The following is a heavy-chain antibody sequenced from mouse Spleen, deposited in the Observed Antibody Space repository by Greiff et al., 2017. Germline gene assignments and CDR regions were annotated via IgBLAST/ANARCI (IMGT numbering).Heavy chain of an antibody. J-gene: IGHJ4*01. CDR3: ARGDYGAMDY. Sequence: VVRPGSSVKLSCKASGYTFTSYWMDWVKQRPGQGLEWIGNIYPSDSETHYNQKFKDKATLTVDKSSSTAYMQLSSLTSEDSAVYYCARGDYGAMDYWGQGTSVTVSS. CDR1: GYTFTSYW. CDR2: IYPSDSET. V-gene: IGHV1-61*01. D-gene: IGHD2-4*01.